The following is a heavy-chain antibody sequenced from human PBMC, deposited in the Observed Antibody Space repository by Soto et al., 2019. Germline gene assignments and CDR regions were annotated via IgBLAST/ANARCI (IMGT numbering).Heavy chain of an antibody. V-gene: IGHV3-23*01. Sequence: GWSLRLSCAAAGFAFITYAMTWVRQAPGKGLEWVSVISGSGGSSYYAASVKGRFTISRDNSKNTLFLQMNGLRAEDTAVYYCAKVTKRAAAGRYEYYKYGMDVWGQGTTVTVSS. CDR3: AKVTKRAAAGRYEYYKYGMDV. J-gene: IGHJ6*02. CDR2: ISGSGGSS. D-gene: IGHD6-13*01. CDR1: GFAFITYA.